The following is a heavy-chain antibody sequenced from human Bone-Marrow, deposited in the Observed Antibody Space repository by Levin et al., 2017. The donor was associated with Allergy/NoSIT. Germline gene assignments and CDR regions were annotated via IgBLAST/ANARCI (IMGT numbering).Heavy chain of an antibody. CDR2: ISQTGIT. CDR1: GGSFSGYY. Sequence: SQTLSLTCAVYGGSFSGYYWSWIRQPPGKGLEWIGEISQTGITNYNPSLTSRVTMSVDTSKNQFPLNLTSVTAADTAVYYCARGLWNGVYTWGFGHWGQGTLVTVSS. D-gene: IGHD3-3*01. J-gene: IGHJ4*02. CDR3: ARGLWNGVYTWGFGH. V-gene: IGHV4-34*01.